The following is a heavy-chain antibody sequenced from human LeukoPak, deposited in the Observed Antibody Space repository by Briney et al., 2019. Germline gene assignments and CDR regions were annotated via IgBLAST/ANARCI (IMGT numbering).Heavy chain of an antibody. Sequence: SETLSLTCAVYGGSFSGYYWSWIRQPPGKGLEWIGEINHSGSTNYNPSLKSRVTISVDTSKNQFSLKLSSVTAADTAVYYCVRARYAYQLPLGYWGQGTLVTVSS. CDR3: VRARYAYQLPLGY. J-gene: IGHJ4*02. CDR1: GGSFSGYY. V-gene: IGHV4-34*01. CDR2: INHSGST. D-gene: IGHD2-2*01.